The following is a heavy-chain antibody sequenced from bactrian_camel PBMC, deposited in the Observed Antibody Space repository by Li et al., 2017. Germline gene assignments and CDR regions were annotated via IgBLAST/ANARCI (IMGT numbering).Heavy chain of an antibody. V-gene: IGHV3S53*01. D-gene: IGHD4*01. CDR3: AADHARPTIATMTLGFDY. CDR2: AGGGSM. CDR1: VYTSGFWC. Sequence: QVQLVESGGASVQAGGSLRLSCKSNVYTSGFWCMGWFRHGPGQEGVAAAGGGSMTYADSVKGRFTISQDKAKNTLYLQMNSLEPEDTGMYVCAADHARPTIATMTLGFDYLGQGTQVTVS. J-gene: IGHJ4*01.